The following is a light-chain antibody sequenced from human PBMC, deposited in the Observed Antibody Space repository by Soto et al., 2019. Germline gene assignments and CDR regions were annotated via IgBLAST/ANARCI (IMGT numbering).Light chain of an antibody. CDR3: SSHAGSNPWV. V-gene: IGLV2-8*01. CDR2: EVN. CDR1: SSDVGAYNF. J-gene: IGLJ3*02. Sequence: QSALTQPPSAFGSPGQSVNISCTGTSSDVGAYNFVSWYQQHPGKAPKVIIYEVNKRPSGVPNRFAGSKSGNTASLTVSGLQAEDAADYYCSSHAGSNPWVFGGGTKLTVL.